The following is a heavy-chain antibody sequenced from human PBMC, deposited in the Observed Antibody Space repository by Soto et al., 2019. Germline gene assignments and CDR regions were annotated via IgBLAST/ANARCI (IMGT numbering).Heavy chain of an antibody. V-gene: IGHV1-2*02. CDR1: GYRFTGYG. CDR2: INPKSGAT. CDR3: VYYCATSNYGGDDYFQYGLDV. J-gene: IGHJ6*02. D-gene: IGHD2-21*02. Sequence: QVQLVQSGAEVKKPGASLKVSCKASGYRFTGYGLHWVRQAPGQGLQWMGWINPKSGATAYAQKFQGRVTMTRDMSTNAPYVALSGLRSDDTADDTAVYYCATSNYGGDDYFQYGLDVWGQATTVTVSS.